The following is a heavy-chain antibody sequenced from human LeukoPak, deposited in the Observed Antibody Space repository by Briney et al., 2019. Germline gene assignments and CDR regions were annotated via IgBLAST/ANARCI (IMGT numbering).Heavy chain of an antibody. CDR1: GFSLSTTGRG. Sequence: SGPTLVNPTHTLTLTCTFSGFSLSTTGRGVGWVRQPPGKPREWLPLLYSNEYKRYSPFLKSRLTITKETSKNQVVLTLTDMDPVDTATYYCARPGGNWEYYLDSWGQGTLVTVSS. CDR3: ARPGGNWEYYLDS. CDR2: LYSNEYK. D-gene: IGHD4-23*01. J-gene: IGHJ4*02. V-gene: IGHV2-5*01.